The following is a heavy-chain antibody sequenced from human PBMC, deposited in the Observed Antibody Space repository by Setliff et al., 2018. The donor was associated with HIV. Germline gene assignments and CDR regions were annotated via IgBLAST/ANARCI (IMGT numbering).Heavy chain of an antibody. J-gene: IGHJ5*02. CDR2: INPSGGST. Sequence: RASVKVSCKASGGTFSSYAISWVRQAPGQGLEWMGVINPSGGSTSYAQKFQGRVAMTADTSTNNVHMYLSSLRSEDTAIYYCARGGPGSSFGYDWFDPWGQGTPVTVSS. D-gene: IGHD5-18*01. V-gene: IGHV1-46*01. CDR3: ARGGPGSSFGYDWFDP. CDR1: GGTFSSYA.